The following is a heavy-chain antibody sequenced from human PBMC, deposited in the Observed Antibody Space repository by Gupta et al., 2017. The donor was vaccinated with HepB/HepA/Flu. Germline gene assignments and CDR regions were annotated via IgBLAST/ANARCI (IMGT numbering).Heavy chain of an antibody. CDR2: VRSQTNKYAT. Sequence: EVQLVESGGGLVQPGGSLKLSCAVSGFSFSGSSLHWVRQAPGKGLEWVGRVRSQTNKYATAYGESVQGRFTIARDDSKSTAYLQLNILKTEDTAMYECTSRPDTSLDRHFDDWGQGTRVTVAS. D-gene: IGHD5-18*01. J-gene: IGHJ4*02. CDR3: TSRPDTSLDRHFDD. CDR1: GFSFSGSS. V-gene: IGHV3-73*02.